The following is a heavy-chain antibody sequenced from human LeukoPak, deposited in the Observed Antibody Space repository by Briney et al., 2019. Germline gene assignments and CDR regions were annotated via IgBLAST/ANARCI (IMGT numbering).Heavy chain of an antibody. Sequence: SETLSLTCTVSGGSISSSCYFWGRIRQPPGTGLEWIGSIYYGGTTYYNTSLKSRVTISVDTSKNQFSLNLSSVTATDTAVYYCARHDGRGGATMGALDYWGRGTLVTVSS. J-gene: IGHJ4*02. V-gene: IGHV4-39*01. CDR3: ARHDGRGGATMGALDY. D-gene: IGHD4/OR15-4a*01. CDR2: IYYGGTT. CDR1: GGSISSSCYF.